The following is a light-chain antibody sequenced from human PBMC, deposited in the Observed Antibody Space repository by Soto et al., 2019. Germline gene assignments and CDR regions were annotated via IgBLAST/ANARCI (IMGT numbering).Light chain of an antibody. CDR2: SDT. Sequence: SYELTQPPSVSVAPGKTASISCGGNNIGSKGVHWYQQKPGQAPVLVIYSDTDLPPVIPARFSGSNSANLATLTISRVEAGDEADYYCQVWDSGSAHVVFGGGTKVTVL. CDR1: NIGSKG. CDR3: QVWDSGSAHVV. V-gene: IGLV3-21*04. J-gene: IGLJ2*01.